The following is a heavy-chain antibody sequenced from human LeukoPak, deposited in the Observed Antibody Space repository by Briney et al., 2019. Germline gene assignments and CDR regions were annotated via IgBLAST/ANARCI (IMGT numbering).Heavy chain of an antibody. V-gene: IGHV1-2*02. D-gene: IGHD1-26*01. CDR1: GYTFTAYY. Sequence: GASVKVSCKASGYTFTAYYVHWVRQAPGQGLEWMGWINPNNGDTNYAQKFQDRVTMTRDTSISTAYMELASLRSDDTAVYYRARDGSREPNWFDPWGQGTLVTVSS. CDR3: ARDGSREPNWFDP. CDR2: INPNNGDT. J-gene: IGHJ5*02.